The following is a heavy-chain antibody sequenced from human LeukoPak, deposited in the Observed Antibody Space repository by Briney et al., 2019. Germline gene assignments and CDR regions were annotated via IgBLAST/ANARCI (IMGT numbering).Heavy chain of an antibody. J-gene: IGHJ3*02. Sequence: PSETLSLTCTVSVGSISSSSYYWGWIRQPPGRELEWIGTIYYSGTSYYNPSLKSRVTISVDTAKNQFSLKLSSVTAADTAVYYCARHIAAAVHAAFDIWGQGTMVTVSS. CDR2: IYYSGTS. D-gene: IGHD6-13*01. CDR1: VGSISSSSYY. CDR3: ARHIAAAVHAAFDI. V-gene: IGHV4-39*01.